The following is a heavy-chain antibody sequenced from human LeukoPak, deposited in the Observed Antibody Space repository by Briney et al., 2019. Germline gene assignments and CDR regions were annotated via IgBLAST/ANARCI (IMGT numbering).Heavy chain of an antibody. CDR3: ARANDYGRKGLDY. Sequence: SETLSLTCAVYGGSFSGYYWSWIRQPPGKGLEWIGEINHSGSTNYNPSLKSRVTISVDTSKNQFSLKLSSVTAADTAVYYCARANDYGRKGLDYWGQGTLVTVYS. J-gene: IGHJ4*02. D-gene: IGHD4-17*01. CDR1: GGSFSGYY. CDR2: INHSGST. V-gene: IGHV4-34*01.